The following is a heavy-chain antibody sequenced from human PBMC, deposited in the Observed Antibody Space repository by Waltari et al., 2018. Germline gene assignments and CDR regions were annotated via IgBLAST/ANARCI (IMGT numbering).Heavy chain of an antibody. CDR2: IYSGGST. J-gene: IGHJ4*02. D-gene: IGHD3-22*01. CDR3: AKDKEDSSGYYFDY. CDR1: GFTFSSYA. Sequence: EVQLLESGGGLVQPGGSLRLSCAASGFTFSSYAMSWVRQAPGKGLEWVSVIYSGGSTYYADSVKGRFTISRDNSKNTLYLQMNSLRAEDTAVYYCAKDKEDSSGYYFDYWGQGTLVTVSS. V-gene: IGHV3-23*03.